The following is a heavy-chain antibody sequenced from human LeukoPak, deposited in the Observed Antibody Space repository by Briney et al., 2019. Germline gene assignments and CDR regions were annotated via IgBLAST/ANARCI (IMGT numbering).Heavy chain of an antibody. Sequence: ASAKVSCKASGYTFISYYMHWVRQAPGQGLEWMGIINPSGGSTSYAQKFQGRVTMTRDTSTSTVYMELSSLRSEDTAVYYCARGHPDYDFWSGHNWFDPWGQGTLVTVSS. D-gene: IGHD3-3*01. CDR2: INPSGGST. J-gene: IGHJ5*02. CDR1: GYTFISYY. V-gene: IGHV1-46*01. CDR3: ARGHPDYDFWSGHNWFDP.